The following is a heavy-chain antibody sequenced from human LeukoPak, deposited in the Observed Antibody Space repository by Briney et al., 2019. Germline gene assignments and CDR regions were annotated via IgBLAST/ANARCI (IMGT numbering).Heavy chain of an antibody. Sequence: GGSLRLSCSTSGFIFSTYPMHWVRQVPGKGLEYISGITSNGDSTNYADSVKGRFTISRDNSKNTLPHHMSSLRPEDTAVYYCVKDQGEYSSSWYYFDNWGQGTLVTVSS. D-gene: IGHD6-13*01. CDR2: ITSNGDST. CDR1: GFIFSTYP. V-gene: IGHV3-64D*06. CDR3: VKDQGEYSSSWYYFDN. J-gene: IGHJ4*02.